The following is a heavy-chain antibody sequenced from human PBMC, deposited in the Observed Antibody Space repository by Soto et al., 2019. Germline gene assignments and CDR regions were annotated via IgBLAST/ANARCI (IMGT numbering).Heavy chain of an antibody. J-gene: IGHJ4*02. Sequence: QVQLLESGPGLVKPSQTLSLICNVSGASISSGGYYWSWIRQRPGGGLEWLGFIYYSGISHYNPSLKSRATISVDTSKNQFSLKLISVTAADTAVYYCARPEWIQLWFDYWGQGALVTVS. CDR1: GASISSGGYY. D-gene: IGHD5-18*01. CDR3: ARPEWIQLWFDY. CDR2: IYYSGIS. V-gene: IGHV4-31*03.